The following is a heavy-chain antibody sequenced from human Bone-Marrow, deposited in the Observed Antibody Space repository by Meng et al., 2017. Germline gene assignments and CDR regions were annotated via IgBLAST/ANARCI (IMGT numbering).Heavy chain of an antibody. CDR3: ETLPPRDIVVVPADYNWFDP. J-gene: IGHJ5*02. CDR2: INPNSGGT. D-gene: IGHD2-2*01. Sequence: ASVKVPCKASGYTFTGYYMHWVRQPPGQGLEWLGWINPNSGGTNYTQKFQGRVTMTRHTSISTAYMEQSSLNSEDTAVYYCETLPPRDIVVVPADYNWFDPWGQGTLVTVSS. V-gene: IGHV1-2*02. CDR1: GYTFTGYY.